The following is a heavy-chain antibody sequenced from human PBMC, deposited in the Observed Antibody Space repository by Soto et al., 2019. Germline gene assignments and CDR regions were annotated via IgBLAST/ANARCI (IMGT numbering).Heavy chain of an antibody. CDR3: ARDPGGHYCTSTSCLYFFDH. CDR2: ISDSGST. V-gene: IGHV3-23*01. Sequence: EVQLLESGGALVQPGGSLRLSCAASGFTFSNHAMNWVRQAPGKGLEWVSTISDSGSTYYADSVKGRFTISRDNSKKTMYRQMNRLRAEETAVYYCARDPGGHYCTSTSCLYFFDHWGQGTLVIVSS. D-gene: IGHD2-2*01. J-gene: IGHJ4*02. CDR1: GFTFSNHA.